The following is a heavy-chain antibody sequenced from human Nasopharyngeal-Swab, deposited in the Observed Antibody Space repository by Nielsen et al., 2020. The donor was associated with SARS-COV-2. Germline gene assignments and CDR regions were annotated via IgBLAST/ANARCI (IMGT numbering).Heavy chain of an antibody. Sequence: ASVKVSCKASGYTFTSYYMHWVRQAPGQGLEWMGIINPSGGSTSYAQKFQGRVTMTRDTSTSTVYMELSSLRSEDTAVYYCARDGKIIAARPYYYYHMDVWGKGTTVTVSS. CDR1: GYTFTSYY. V-gene: IGHV1-46*03. CDR3: ARDGKIIAARPYYYYHMDV. J-gene: IGHJ6*03. CDR2: INPSGGST. D-gene: IGHD6-6*01.